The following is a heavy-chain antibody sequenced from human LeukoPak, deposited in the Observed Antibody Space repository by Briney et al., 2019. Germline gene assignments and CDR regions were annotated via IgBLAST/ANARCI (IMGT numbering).Heavy chain of an antibody. CDR1: GYTFTISY. CDR3: ARGGTYYPCIDY. D-gene: IGHD1-26*01. J-gene: IGHJ4*02. Sequence: ASVTVSFTASGYTFTISYINWVRRAPGQRLEWMGWISAYNGRTNYAQKFQGRVTMTTDSSTSTAYMDLTSLRSDDTAVYYCARGGTYYPCIDYWGQGTLVTVSS. V-gene: IGHV1-18*01. CDR2: ISAYNGRT.